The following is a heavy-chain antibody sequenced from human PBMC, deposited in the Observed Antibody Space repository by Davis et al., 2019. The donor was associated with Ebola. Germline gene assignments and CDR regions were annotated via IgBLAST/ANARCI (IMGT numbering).Heavy chain of an antibody. V-gene: IGHV3-74*01. Sequence: PGGSLRLSCAASAITFRNNWMQWVRQAPGKGLEWVSRINSDGSFTSYADSVKGRFTISRDNAKDTLFLQMNSLRADDTAVYYCAKDFVVVPAAIYYYYGMDVWGKGPTVTVSS. J-gene: IGHJ6*04. CDR1: AITFRNNW. CDR3: AKDFVVVPAAIYYYYGMDV. D-gene: IGHD2-2*01. CDR2: INSDGSFT.